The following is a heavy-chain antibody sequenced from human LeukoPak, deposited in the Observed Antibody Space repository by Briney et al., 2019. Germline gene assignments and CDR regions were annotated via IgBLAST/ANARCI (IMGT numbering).Heavy chain of an antibody. CDR1: GGTFSSYA. D-gene: IGHD1-26*01. V-gene: IGHV1-69*13. J-gene: IGHJ6*03. CDR3: ARDPVIVGAKLSYYYYYMDV. Sequence: ASVKVSCKASGGTFSSYAISWVRQAPGQGLEWMGGIIPIFGTANYAQKFQGRVTITADESMSTADMELSSLRSEDTAVYYCARDPVIVGAKLSYYYYYMDVWGKGTTVTVSS. CDR2: IIPIFGTA.